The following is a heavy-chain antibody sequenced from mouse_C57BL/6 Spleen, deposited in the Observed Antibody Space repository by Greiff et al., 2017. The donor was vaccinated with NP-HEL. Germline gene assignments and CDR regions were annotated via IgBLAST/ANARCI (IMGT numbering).Heavy chain of an antibody. J-gene: IGHJ1*03. V-gene: IGHV1-82*01. CDR2: IYPGDGDT. D-gene: IGHD2-12*01. CDR3: AAYSPFGYFDV. CDR1: GYAFSSSW. Sequence: QVQLQQSGPELVKPGASVKISCKASGYAFSSSWMNWVKQRPGKGLEWIGRIYPGDGDTNYNGKFKGKATLTADKSSSTAYIQLSSLTSEDSAVYFCAAYSPFGYFDVWGTGTTVTVSS.